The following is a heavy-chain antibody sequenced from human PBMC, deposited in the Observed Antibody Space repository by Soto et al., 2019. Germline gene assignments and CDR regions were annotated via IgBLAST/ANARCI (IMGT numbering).Heavy chain of an antibody. Sequence: QVQLQESGPGLVKPSQTLSLTCTVSGGSISSGGYYWSWIRQHPGKGLEWIGYIYYSGSTYYNPSLKSRVTISVDTSKNQFSLKLSSVTAADTAVYYCARVPRGWFGEERYYYGMDVWGQGTTVTVSS. V-gene: IGHV4-31*03. J-gene: IGHJ6*02. CDR1: GGSISSGGYY. D-gene: IGHD3-10*01. CDR2: IYYSGST. CDR3: ARVPRGWFGEERYYYGMDV.